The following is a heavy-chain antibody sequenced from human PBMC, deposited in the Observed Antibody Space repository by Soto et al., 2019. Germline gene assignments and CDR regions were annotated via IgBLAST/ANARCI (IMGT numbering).Heavy chain of an antibody. CDR3: ERVRGGELYDGMDV. CDR2: INPSGGST. Sequence: QVQLVQSGAEVKKPGASVKVSCKASGYTFTSYYIHCVRQAPGQGLEWMGVINPSGGSTSYAQKFQGRVTMTRDTSTSTVYMELSSLRSEDTALYYCERVRGGELYDGMDVWGQGTTVTVSS. D-gene: IGHD3-10*01. V-gene: IGHV1-46*01. CDR1: GYTFTSYY. J-gene: IGHJ6*02.